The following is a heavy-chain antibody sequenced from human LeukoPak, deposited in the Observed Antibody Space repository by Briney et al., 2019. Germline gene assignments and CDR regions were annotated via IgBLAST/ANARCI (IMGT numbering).Heavy chain of an antibody. V-gene: IGHV3-48*03. CDR3: AKHLGYRTSSGIDY. D-gene: IGHD6-6*01. CDR1: GFTFSSYE. CDR2: ISSSGSTI. Sequence: GGSLRLSCAASGFTFSSYEMNWVRQAPGKGLEWVSYISSSGSTIYYADSVKGRLTISRDNSKNTLYLQMTSLRADDTAVYYCAKHLGYRTSSGIDYWGQGTLVTVSS. J-gene: IGHJ4*02.